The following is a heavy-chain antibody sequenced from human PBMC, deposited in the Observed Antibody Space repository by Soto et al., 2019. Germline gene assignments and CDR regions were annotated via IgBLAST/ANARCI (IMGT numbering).Heavy chain of an antibody. CDR1: GGSISSYY. Sequence: SETLSLTCTVSGGSISSYYWSWIRQPPGKGLEWIGYIYYSGSTNYNPSLKSRVTISVDTSKNQFSLKLSSVTAADTAVYYCTCYDFREDQTFDPWGQGTLVTVSS. V-gene: IGHV4-59*08. CDR3: TCYDFREDQTFDP. CDR2: IYYSGST. D-gene: IGHD5-12*01. J-gene: IGHJ5*02.